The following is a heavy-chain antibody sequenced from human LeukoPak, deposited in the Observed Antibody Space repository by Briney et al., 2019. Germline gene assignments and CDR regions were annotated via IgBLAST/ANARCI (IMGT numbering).Heavy chain of an antibody. CDR1: GYTFTDYY. D-gene: IGHD2-21*01. J-gene: IGHJ4*02. CDR3: ATAYCGGDCYLLYYFDY. Sequence: GASVKVSCKASGYTFTDYYMHLVQQAPGKGLEWMGLVDPEDGETIYAEKFQGRVTITADTSTDTAYMELSSLRSEDTAVYYCATAYCGGDCYLLYYFDYWGQGTLVTVSS. CDR2: VDPEDGET. V-gene: IGHV1-69-2*01.